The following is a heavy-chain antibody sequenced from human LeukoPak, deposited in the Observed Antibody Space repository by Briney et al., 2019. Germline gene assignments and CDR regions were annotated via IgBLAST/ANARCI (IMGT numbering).Heavy chain of an antibody. V-gene: IGHV4-59*01. Sequence: SETLSLTCTVSGGSFTRYYWNGIRQPPGKGLEWVGYIYNSGTTNYNPSLKSRATISADTSKRQVSLRLSSVTAADTAVYYCAGGGYCDISSCSAPLFDWWGQGTPVTVSS. CDR1: GGSFTRYY. CDR3: AGGGYCDISSCSAPLFDW. D-gene: IGHD2-15*01. J-gene: IGHJ4*02. CDR2: IYNSGTT.